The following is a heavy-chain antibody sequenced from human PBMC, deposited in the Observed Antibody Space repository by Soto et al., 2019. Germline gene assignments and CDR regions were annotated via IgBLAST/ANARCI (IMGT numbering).Heavy chain of an antibody. J-gene: IGHJ5*02. Sequence: SETLSLTCTISGGSIGPYSWTWIRQSPGKGLEWIGYVSHSGRTFYTPSLKSRLTMSLDTSRSQFSLRLKSVSAADTAVYYCARLLGGYDDYGDWFAPWGQGTLVTVSS. CDR2: VSHSGRT. CDR1: GGSIGPYS. CDR3: ARLLGGYDDYGDWFAP. V-gene: IGHV4-59*01. D-gene: IGHD4-17*01.